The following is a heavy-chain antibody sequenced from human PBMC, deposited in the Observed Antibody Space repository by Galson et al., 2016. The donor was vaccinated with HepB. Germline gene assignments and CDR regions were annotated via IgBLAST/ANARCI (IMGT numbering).Heavy chain of an antibody. CDR3: ARGTIGVVIFDY. D-gene: IGHD3-3*01. CDR1: GGSISSTNW. CDR2: IYYSGST. V-gene: IGHV4-4*02. J-gene: IGHJ4*02. Sequence: SETLSLTCAVSGGSISSTNWWSWVRQPPGKGLEWIGYIYYSGSTYYNPSLKSRVTISVDTSKNQFSLKLSSVTAADTAVYYCARGTIGVVIFDYWGQGTLVTVSS.